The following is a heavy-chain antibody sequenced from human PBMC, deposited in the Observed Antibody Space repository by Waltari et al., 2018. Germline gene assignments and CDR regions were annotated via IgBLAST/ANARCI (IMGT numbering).Heavy chain of an antibody. Sequence: QVQLVQSGAEVKKPGSSVKVSCKASGGTFSSYAISWVRQAPGQGLEWMGGIIPTFGTANYAQKFQGRVTITADESTSTAYMELSSLRSEDTAVYYCARLTPEYSSGGLGAFDIWGQGTMVTVSS. D-gene: IGHD6-19*01. CDR2: IIPTFGTA. J-gene: IGHJ3*02. CDR1: GGTFSSYA. V-gene: IGHV1-69*13. CDR3: ARLTPEYSSGGLGAFDI.